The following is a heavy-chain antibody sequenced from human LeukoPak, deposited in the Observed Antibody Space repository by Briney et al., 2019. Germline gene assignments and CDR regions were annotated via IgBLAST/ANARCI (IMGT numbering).Heavy chain of an antibody. D-gene: IGHD3-10*01. CDR2: IYSGGNI. J-gene: IGHJ4*02. CDR1: GFTVSSTY. CDR3: ARDLRGPLDY. V-gene: IGHV3-53*01. Sequence: GGSLRLSCAASGFTVSSTYMSWVRQAPGKGLEWVSVIYSGGNIYYIDSVKGRFTISRDTSKNTLYLQMNSLRAEDTAVYYCARDLRGPLDYWGQGTLVTVSS.